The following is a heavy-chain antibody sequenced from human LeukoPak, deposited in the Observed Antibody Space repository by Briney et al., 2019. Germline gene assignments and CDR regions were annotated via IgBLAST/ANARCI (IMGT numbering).Heavy chain of an antibody. V-gene: IGHV5-51*01. CDR1: GYSFTSYW. Sequence: HGESLKISCKGSGYSFTSYWIGWVRQVPGKGLEWMGIIYPGDSDTRYSPSFQGQVTISADKSISTAYLQWSSLKASDTAMYYCARRSSSSPPDYYYGMDVWGQGTTVTVSS. D-gene: IGHD6-6*01. J-gene: IGHJ6*02. CDR2: IYPGDSDT. CDR3: ARRSSSSPPDYYYGMDV.